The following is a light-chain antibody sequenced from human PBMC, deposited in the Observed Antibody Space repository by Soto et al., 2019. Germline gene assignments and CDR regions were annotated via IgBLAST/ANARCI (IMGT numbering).Light chain of an antibody. CDR3: SSYTSSSTLGV. CDR2: EVS. V-gene: IGLV2-14*01. CDR1: SSDVGGYKY. Sequence: QSALTQPASVSGSPGQSITISCTGTSSDVGGYKYVSWYQQHPGKAPKLMIYEVSSRPSGVSNRFSGSKSGNTASLTISGLQAEHEADYYCSSYTSSSTLGVFGGGTKLTVL. J-gene: IGLJ2*01.